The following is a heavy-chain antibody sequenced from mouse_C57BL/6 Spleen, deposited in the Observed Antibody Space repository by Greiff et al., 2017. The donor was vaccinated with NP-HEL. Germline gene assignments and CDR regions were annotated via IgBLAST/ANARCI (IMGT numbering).Heavy chain of an antibody. V-gene: IGHV1-42*01. CDR2: INPSTGGT. CDR1: GYSFTGYY. D-gene: IGHD2-3*01. Sequence: VQLQQSGPELVKPGASVKISCKASGYSFTGYYMNWVKQSPEKSLEWIGEINPSTGGTTYNQKFKAKATLTVDKSSSTAYMQLKSLTSEDSAVYYCASRWFPWYFDVWGTGTTVTVSS. J-gene: IGHJ1*03. CDR3: ASRWFPWYFDV.